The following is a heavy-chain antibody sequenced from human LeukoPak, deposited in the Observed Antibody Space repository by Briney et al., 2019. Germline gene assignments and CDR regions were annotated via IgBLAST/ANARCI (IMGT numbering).Heavy chain of an antibody. V-gene: IGHV3-21*01. CDR3: ARSLVEIASGAFDI. CDR1: GFIFSSYS. D-gene: IGHD5-24*01. J-gene: IGHJ3*02. Sequence: GGSLRLSCAASGFIFSSYSINWVRQAPGKGLEWVSFISSSSDYIHYADSVKGRFTISRDNAKNSLYLQMNSLRAEDTAVYYCARSLVEIASGAFDIWGQGTMVTVSS. CDR2: ISSSSDYI.